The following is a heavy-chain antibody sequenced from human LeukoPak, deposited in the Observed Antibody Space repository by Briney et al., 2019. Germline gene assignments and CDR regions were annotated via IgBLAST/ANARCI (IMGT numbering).Heavy chain of an antibody. CDR1: GSSFTSYW. CDR3: ARHKYSSSALPDDAFDI. V-gene: IGHV5-51*01. D-gene: IGHD6-6*01. Sequence: GEPLKISCKGSGSSFTSYWIGWVRQLPGKGLEWMGIIYPSDSDTRYSPSFQGQVTISADKSISTAYLQWSSLKASDTAMYYCARHKYSSSALPDDAFDIWGQGTMVTVSS. J-gene: IGHJ3*02. CDR2: IYPSDSDT.